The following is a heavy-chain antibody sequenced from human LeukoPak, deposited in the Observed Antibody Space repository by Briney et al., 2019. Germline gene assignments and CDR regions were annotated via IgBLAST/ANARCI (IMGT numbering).Heavy chain of an antibody. CDR3: AKDYGSGSYYNVYYYYYMDV. CDR1: GFTFSSYG. CDR2: ISGSGGST. D-gene: IGHD3-10*01. V-gene: IGHV3-23*01. J-gene: IGHJ6*03. Sequence: GGSLGLSCAASGFTFSSYGMSWVRQTPGKGLEWVSAISGSGGSTYYAGSVKGRFTISRDNSKNTLYLQMNSLRAEDTAVYYCAKDYGSGSYYNVYYYYYMDVWGKGTTVTISS.